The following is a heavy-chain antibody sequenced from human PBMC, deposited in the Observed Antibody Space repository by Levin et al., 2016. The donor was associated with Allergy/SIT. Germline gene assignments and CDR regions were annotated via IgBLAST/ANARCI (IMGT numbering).Heavy chain of an antibody. V-gene: IGHV1-69*13. J-gene: IGHJ6*03. CDR2: IIPIFGTA. Sequence: SVKVSCKASGGTFSSYAISWVRQAPGQGLEWMGGIIPIFGTANYAQKFQGRVTITADESTSTAYMELSSLRSEDTAVYYCASGIKDRGTYYYYYMDVWGKGTTVTVSS. D-gene: IGHD1-14*01. CDR1: GGTFSSYA. CDR3: ASGIKDRGTYYYYYMDV.